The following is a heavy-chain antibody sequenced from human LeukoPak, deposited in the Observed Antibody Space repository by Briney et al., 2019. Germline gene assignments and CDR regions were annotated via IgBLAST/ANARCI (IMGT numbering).Heavy chain of an antibody. J-gene: IGHJ3*02. Sequence: PSETLSLTCTVSSGSISSSSYYWGWIRQPPGKGLEWIGSMYYSGSTYYNPSLKSRVTMSLDTSKNQFSLRLSSVTAADTAVYYCARGEMATIEDAFDIWGQGTMVTVSS. CDR1: SGSISSSSYY. D-gene: IGHD5-24*01. CDR3: ARGEMATIEDAFDI. V-gene: IGHV4-39*07. CDR2: MYYSGST.